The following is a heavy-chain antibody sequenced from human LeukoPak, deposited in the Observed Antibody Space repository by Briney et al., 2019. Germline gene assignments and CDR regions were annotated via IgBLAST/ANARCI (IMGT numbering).Heavy chain of an antibody. CDR3: ARARYSYGMYYFDY. Sequence: PSETLSLTCTVSGGSISSYYWSWIRQPPGNGLEWIGYIYYSGSTNYNPSLKSRVTISVDTSKNQFSLKLSSVTAADTAVYYCARARYSYGMYYFDYWGQGTLVTVSS. V-gene: IGHV4-59*01. D-gene: IGHD5-18*01. CDR1: GGSISSYY. CDR2: IYYSGST. J-gene: IGHJ4*02.